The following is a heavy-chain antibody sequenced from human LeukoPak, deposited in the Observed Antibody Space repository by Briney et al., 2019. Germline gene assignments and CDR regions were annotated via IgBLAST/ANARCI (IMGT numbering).Heavy chain of an antibody. CDR2: ISSSGSTI. Sequence: PGGSLRLSCAASGFIFSSYGMHWVRQAPGKGLEWVSYISSSGSTIYYADSVKGRFTISRDNAKNSLYLQMNSLRAEDTAVYYCARGLDRAYYDILDHFDYWGQGTLVTVSS. D-gene: IGHD3-9*01. CDR1: GFIFSSYG. V-gene: IGHV3-48*04. J-gene: IGHJ4*02. CDR3: ARGLDRAYYDILDHFDY.